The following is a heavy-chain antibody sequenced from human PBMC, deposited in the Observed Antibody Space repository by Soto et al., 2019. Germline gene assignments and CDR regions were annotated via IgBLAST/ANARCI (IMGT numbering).Heavy chain of an antibody. J-gene: IGHJ6*03. CDR2: INSDGSST. CDR1: GFTFSSYW. Sequence: GGSLRLSCAASGFTFSSYWMHWVRQAPGKGLVWVSRINSDGSSTSYADSVKGRFTISRDNAKNTLYLQMNSLRAEDTAVYYCARENILTGYFYYYYYYMDVGGKGTTVTVSS. CDR3: ARENILTGYFYYYYYYMDV. V-gene: IGHV3-74*01. D-gene: IGHD3-9*01.